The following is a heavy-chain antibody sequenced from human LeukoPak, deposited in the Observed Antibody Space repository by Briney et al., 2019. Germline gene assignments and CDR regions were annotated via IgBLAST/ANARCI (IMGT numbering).Heavy chain of an antibody. CDR1: GYTFTSYV. V-gene: IGHV1-18*01. CDR2: ISAYNGNT. J-gene: IGHJ4*02. Sequence: ASLKVSCKASGYTFTSYVISWVRQAPGQGLEWMEWISAYNGNTNYAQKLQGRVTMTTETSTSTAYMELRSLRSDDTAVYYCFSQAEDGIRYFDWLPKYYFDYWGQGTLVTVSS. CDR3: FSQAEDGIRYFDWLPKYYFDY. D-gene: IGHD3-9*01.